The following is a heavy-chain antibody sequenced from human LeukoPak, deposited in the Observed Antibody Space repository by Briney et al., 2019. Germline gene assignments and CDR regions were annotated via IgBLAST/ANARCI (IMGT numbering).Heavy chain of an antibody. V-gene: IGHV3-7*03. Sequence: GGSLRLSCAASGFTFSSYWMSWVRQAPGKGLEWVANIKQDGSEKYYVDSVKGRFTISRDNSKNTLYLQMNSLRAEDTAVYYCAKLGVYYYYGMDVWGQGTTVTVSS. D-gene: IGHD1-7*01. CDR1: GFTFSSYW. CDR3: AKLGVYYYYGMDV. J-gene: IGHJ6*02. CDR2: IKQDGSEK.